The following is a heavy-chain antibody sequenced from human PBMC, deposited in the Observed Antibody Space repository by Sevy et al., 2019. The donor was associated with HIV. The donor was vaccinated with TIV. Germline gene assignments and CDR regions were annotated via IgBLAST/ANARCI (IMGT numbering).Heavy chain of an antibody. CDR2: ISSSSSYI. V-gene: IGHV3-21*01. CDR1: GFTFSSYS. CDR3: ARDGYNWNYDYYYGMDV. Sequence: GESLKISCAASGFTFSSYSMNWVRQAPGKGLEWVSSISSSSSYIYYADSVKGRFTISRDNAKNSLYLQMNSLRAEDTAGYYCARDGYNWNYDYYYGMDVWGQGTTVTVSS. J-gene: IGHJ6*02. D-gene: IGHD1-20*01.